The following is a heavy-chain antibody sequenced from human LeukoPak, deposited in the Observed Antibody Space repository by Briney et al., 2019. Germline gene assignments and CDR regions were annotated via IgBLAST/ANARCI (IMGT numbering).Heavy chain of an antibody. CDR1: GYTFSSYA. V-gene: IGHV3-30*04. D-gene: IGHD3-22*01. Sequence: GRSLRLSCAASGYTFSSYAMHWVRQAPGKGLEWVAVISYDGSNKYYADCVKGRFTISRDNSKNTLYLQMNSLRAEDTAVYYCARKYDSGESPFDYWGQGTLVTVSS. CDR3: ARKYDSGESPFDY. J-gene: IGHJ4*02. CDR2: ISYDGSNK.